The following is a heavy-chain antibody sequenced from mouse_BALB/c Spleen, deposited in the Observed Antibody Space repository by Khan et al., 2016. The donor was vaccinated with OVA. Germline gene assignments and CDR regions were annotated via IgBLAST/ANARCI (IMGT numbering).Heavy chain of an antibody. Sequence: EVQLQESGPSLVTPSQTLSLTCSVTGDSITSGYWNWIRKFPGNELEYMGHIIYTGNTYYNPSLKSRISITRHTSKNQYNLQLNSVTNEDTATYYCARSTYRYAFVYWGQGTLVTVST. CDR1: GDSITSGY. CDR3: ARSTYRYAFVY. D-gene: IGHD2-14*01. CDR2: IIYTGNT. J-gene: IGHJ3*01. V-gene: IGHV3-8*02.